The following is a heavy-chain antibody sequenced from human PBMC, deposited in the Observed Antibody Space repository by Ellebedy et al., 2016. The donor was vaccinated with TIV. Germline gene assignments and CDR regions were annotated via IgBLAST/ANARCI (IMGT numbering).Heavy chain of an antibody. CDR1: GGSIIDYY. J-gene: IGHJ4*02. CDR2: GYT. V-gene: IGHV4-59*10. D-gene: IGHD6-19*01. Sequence: SEPLSLTXAVSGGSIIDYYWSWIRQPAGRRLEWIGRGYTSESTGVSTSYNPSVKSRISMSLDTSKNQLSLELTSMTAADTAVYYCVRGRIGVAEFGHWGQGILVTVSS. CDR3: VRGRIGVAEFGH.